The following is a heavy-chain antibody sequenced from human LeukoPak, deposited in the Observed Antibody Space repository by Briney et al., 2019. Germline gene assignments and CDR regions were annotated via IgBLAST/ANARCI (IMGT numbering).Heavy chain of an antibody. J-gene: IGHJ5*02. D-gene: IGHD6-19*01. CDR1: GFTFSSYA. Sequence: PGRSLRLSCAASGFTFSSYAMHWVRQAPGKGLEWVAVISYDGNIKYYADSVKGRITISRDNSKNTLYLQMNSLRAEDTAVYYCARDTNRYSSGWYAWFDPWGQGTLVTVSS. CDR2: ISYDGNIK. V-gene: IGHV3-30*04. CDR3: ARDTNRYSSGWYAWFDP.